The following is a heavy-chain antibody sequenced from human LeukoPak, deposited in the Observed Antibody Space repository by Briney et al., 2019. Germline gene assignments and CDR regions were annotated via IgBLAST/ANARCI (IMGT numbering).Heavy chain of an antibody. CDR2: IGGGGYST. CDR3: AKGSVSMAGTPGDV. J-gene: IGHJ6*02. V-gene: IGHV3-23*01. D-gene: IGHD6-19*01. Sequence: GGSLRLSCAASGFTFSSYVMNWVRQAPGKGLEWVSTIGGGGYSTYYADSVKGRFTISRDNSKNTLFLQMNSLRAEDTAIYYCAKGSVSMAGTPGDVWGQGTTVTVSS. CDR1: GFTFSSYV.